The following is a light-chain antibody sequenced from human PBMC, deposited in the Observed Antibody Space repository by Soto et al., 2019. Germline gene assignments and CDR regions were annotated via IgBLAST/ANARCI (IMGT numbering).Light chain of an antibody. V-gene: IGKV1-5*01. CDR3: QQYSSYSLPT. CDR1: QSVSRW. Sequence: TQSPSILSASVGDSVTITCRASQSVSRWLAWYQQKPGKAPKLLIYDASSLNSGVPSRFSGSQSGTEFTLTITSLLPDDFATYFCQQYSSYSLPTFGGGTKVDIK. CDR2: DAS. J-gene: IGKJ4*01.